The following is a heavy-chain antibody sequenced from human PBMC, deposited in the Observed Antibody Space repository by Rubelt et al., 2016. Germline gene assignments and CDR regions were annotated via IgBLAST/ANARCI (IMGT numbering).Heavy chain of an antibody. CDR1: GGSFSGYY. CDR3: ARADDLRFFDY. CDR2: INHSGST. Sequence: QVQLQQWGAGLLKPSETLSLTCAVYGGSFSGYYWSWIRQPPGKGLEWIGEINHSGSTNYNPSLKSRVTISVDTSKNQFSLKLSSVTAADTAVYYCARADDLRFFDYWGQGTLVTVSS. V-gene: IGHV4-34*01. D-gene: IGHD3-16*01. J-gene: IGHJ4*02.